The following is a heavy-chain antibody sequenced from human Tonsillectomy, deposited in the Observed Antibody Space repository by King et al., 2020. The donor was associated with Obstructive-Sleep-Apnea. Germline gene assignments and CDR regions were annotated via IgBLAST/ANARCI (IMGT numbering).Heavy chain of an antibody. V-gene: IGHV3-13*01. CDR2: IIADDDT. D-gene: IGHD3-22*01. Sequence: VQLVESGGGFVEPGGSLILSCVSSGFTFRNYDMHWVRHPAGKGLEWVSGIIADDDTYYLDSVKGRFIISRDDATESLFLQMDSLRAGDTAVYFCARGDRNYYDTCGVDYWGQGTLVTVSS. J-gene: IGHJ4*02. CDR3: ARGDRNYYDTCGVDY. CDR1: GFTFRNYD.